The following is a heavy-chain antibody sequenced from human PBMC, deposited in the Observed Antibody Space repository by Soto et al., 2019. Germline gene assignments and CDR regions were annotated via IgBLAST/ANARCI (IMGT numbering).Heavy chain of an antibody. D-gene: IGHD6-19*01. CDR2: IDSSGEK. CDR3: ARRHLAVAVSPWFDP. Sequence: QVTLKESGPVLVKPTETLTLRCTVSGLSITDSEMGVSWIRQHPGQPLEWLAHIDSSGEKSYRTFLKSRLAISNDTSKSQIVLTMTNMDPADTATYYCARRHLAVAVSPWFDPWGQGIPVTVSS. CDR1: GLSITDSEMG. V-gene: IGHV2-26*01. J-gene: IGHJ5*02.